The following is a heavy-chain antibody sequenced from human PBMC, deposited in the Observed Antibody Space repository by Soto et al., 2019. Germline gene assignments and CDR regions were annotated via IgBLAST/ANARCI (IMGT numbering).Heavy chain of an antibody. V-gene: IGHV6-1*01. CDR1: GDSVSSNSAA. D-gene: IGHD1-26*01. Sequence: SQTLSLTCXISGDSVSSNSAAWNWIRQSPSRGLEWLGRTYYRSKWYNDYAVFVKSRITINPDTSKNQFSLQLNSVTPEDTAVYYCARDSLAGRGYYYYGMDVWGQGATVTVSS. CDR3: ARDSLAGRGYYYYGMDV. J-gene: IGHJ6*02. CDR2: TYYRSKWYN.